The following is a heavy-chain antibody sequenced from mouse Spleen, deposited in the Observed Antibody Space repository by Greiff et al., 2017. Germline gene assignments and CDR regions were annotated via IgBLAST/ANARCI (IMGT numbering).Heavy chain of an antibody. Sequence: VQLQQSGPGLVQPSQSLSITCTVSGFSLTSYGVHWVRQSPGKGLEWLGVIWSGGSTDYNAAFISRLSISKDNSKSQVFFKMNSLQADDTAIYYCARMGVSGGNYEGFAYWGQGTLVTVSA. J-gene: IGHJ3*01. CDR2: IWSGGST. V-gene: IGHV2-2*01. CDR3: ARMGVSGGNYEGFAY. CDR1: GFSLTSYG. D-gene: IGHD2-1*01.